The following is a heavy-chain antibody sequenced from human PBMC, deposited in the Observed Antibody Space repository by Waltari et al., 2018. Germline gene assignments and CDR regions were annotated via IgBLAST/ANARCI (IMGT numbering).Heavy chain of an antibody. CDR3: ATLELERPGLPFDY. Sequence: EVQLVQSGAEVKKPGATVKISCKVSGYTFTDYYLHWVQQAPGKGLEWMGLVDPEDGETRYAEKFQGRVTITADTATDTAYMELSSLRSEDTAVYYCATLELERPGLPFDYWGQGTLVTVSS. J-gene: IGHJ4*02. V-gene: IGHV1-69-2*01. CDR1: GYTFTDYY. D-gene: IGHD1-1*01. CDR2: VDPEDGET.